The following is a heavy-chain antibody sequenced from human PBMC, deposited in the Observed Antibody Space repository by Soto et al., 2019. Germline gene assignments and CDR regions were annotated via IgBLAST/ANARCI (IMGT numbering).Heavy chain of an antibody. Sequence: GGSLRLSCAASGFTFSSYAMSWVRQAPGKGLEWVSAISGSGGSTYYADSVKGRFIISRGNSKNTLYLQMNSLRAEDTAVYYCATSVQWLDFDDALDIWGQGTMVTVSS. CDR2: ISGSGGST. J-gene: IGHJ3*02. V-gene: IGHV3-23*01. CDR1: GFTFSSYA. D-gene: IGHD6-19*01. CDR3: ATSVQWLDFDDALDI.